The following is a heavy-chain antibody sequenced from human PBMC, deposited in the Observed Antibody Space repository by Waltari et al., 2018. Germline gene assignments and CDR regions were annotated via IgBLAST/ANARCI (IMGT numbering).Heavy chain of an antibody. CDR3: ASWGSAKGEYYFDY. J-gene: IGHJ4*02. Sequence: QVQLVQSGAEVKKPGASVKVSCKASGYTFTGYYMHWVRQAPGQGLEWMGWINPNSGGTNDAQKFQGRVTMTRDTSISTAYMELSRLRSDDTAVYYCASWGSAKGEYYFDYWGQGTLVTVSS. CDR2: INPNSGGT. CDR1: GYTFTGYY. D-gene: IGHD3-16*01. V-gene: IGHV1-2*02.